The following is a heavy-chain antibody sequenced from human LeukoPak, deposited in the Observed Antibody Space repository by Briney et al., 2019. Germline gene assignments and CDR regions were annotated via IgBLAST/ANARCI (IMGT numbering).Heavy chain of an antibody. CDR3: ARATENDAFDI. V-gene: IGHV3-53*01. CDR2: IYSAGST. J-gene: IGHJ3*02. CDR1: GFTVSSNY. Sequence: GGSLRLSCAASGFTVSSNYMSWVRQAPGKGLEWVSVIYSAGSTYYADSVKGRFTISRDNSKNTLYVQMNSLRAEDTAVYYCARATENDAFDIWAKGQWSPSLQ.